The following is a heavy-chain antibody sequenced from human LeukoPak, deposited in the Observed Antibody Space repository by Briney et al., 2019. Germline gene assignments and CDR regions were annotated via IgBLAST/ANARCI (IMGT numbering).Heavy chain of an antibody. CDR2: IHPGDSET. CDR3: ARLGNYGDYGDY. CDR1: GYGFTSYW. V-gene: IGHV5-51*01. J-gene: IGHJ4*02. Sequence: GESLKISCTGSGYGFTSYWIGWVRQMPGTGLEYMGIIHPGDSETKYSPSFQGQVTISVDGSRSTAFLQWSSLKASDTAMYYCARLGNYGDYGDYRGQGTLVTVSP. D-gene: IGHD4-17*01.